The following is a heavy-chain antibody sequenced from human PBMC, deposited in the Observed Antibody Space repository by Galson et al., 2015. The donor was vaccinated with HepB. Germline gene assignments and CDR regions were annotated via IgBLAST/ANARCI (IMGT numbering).Heavy chain of an antibody. Sequence: SVKVSCKASGYTFTDYVVNWVRQAPGQGLEWRGWLNTNPGKPTSAPGFGGRFFFSSDTSVTTAYLQIRSLKTDDTAVYYCARSPLRFLDWLPYYDYYYMDVWGEGTTVTVSS. J-gene: IGHJ6*03. CDR2: LNTNPGKP. CDR1: GYTFTDYV. CDR3: ARSPLRFLDWLPYYDYYYMDV. D-gene: IGHD3-3*01. V-gene: IGHV7-4-1*02.